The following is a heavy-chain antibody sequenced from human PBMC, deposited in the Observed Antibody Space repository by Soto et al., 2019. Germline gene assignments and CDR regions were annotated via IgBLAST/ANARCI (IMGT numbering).Heavy chain of an antibody. CDR1: GFAISRGYY. CDR3: AREKVGTTFFDN. Sequence: SETLSLTCSVSGFAISRGYYWSWVRQPPGKGLEWIGSIYPSVSSYHNPSLATRLRLSIDTSKNQFTLNLTSVTAADTALYFCAREKVGTTFFDNWGQGVQVTVSS. J-gene: IGHJ4*02. D-gene: IGHD1-1*01. CDR2: IYPSVSS. V-gene: IGHV4-38-2*02.